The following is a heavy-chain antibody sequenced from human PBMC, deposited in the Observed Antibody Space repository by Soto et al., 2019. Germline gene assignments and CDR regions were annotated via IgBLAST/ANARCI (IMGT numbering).Heavy chain of an antibody. CDR1: GFAISRGYY. CDR3: AREKVGTTFFDN. Sequence: SETLSLTCSVSGFAISRGYYWSWVRQPPGKGLEWIGSIYPSVSSYHNPSLATRLRLSIDTSKNQFTLNLTSVTAADTALYFCAREKVGTTFFDNWGQGVQVTVSS. J-gene: IGHJ4*02. D-gene: IGHD1-1*01. CDR2: IYPSVSS. V-gene: IGHV4-38-2*02.